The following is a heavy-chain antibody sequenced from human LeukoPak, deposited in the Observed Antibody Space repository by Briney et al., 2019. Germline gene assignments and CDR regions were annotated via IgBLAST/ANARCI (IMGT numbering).Heavy chain of an antibody. V-gene: IGHV4-34*01. D-gene: IGHD3-22*01. CDR1: GGSFSGYY. J-gene: IGHJ3*02. CDR3: ARGRYYDSSGYPNFDI. CDR2: INHSGST. Sequence: SETLSLTCAVYGGSFSGYYWSWIRQPPGKGLEWIGEINHSGSTNYNPSLKSRVTISVDTSKNQFSLKLSSVTAADTAVYYCARGRYYDSSGYPNFDIWGQGTMVTVSS.